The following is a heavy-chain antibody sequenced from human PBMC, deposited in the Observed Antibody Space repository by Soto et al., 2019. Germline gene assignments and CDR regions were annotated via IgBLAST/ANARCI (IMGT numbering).Heavy chain of an antibody. D-gene: IGHD3-3*01. CDR3: ARPRGLRFSVADVFDI. J-gene: IGHJ3*02. V-gene: IGHV4-39*01. Sequence: SETLSLTCTVSGGSISSSSFYWGWIRQPPGKGLEWIGSIYFSGTTYYNPSLKSRLTISVDTSKNQFSLKLISVTAADTTVYYCARPRGLRFSVADVFDIWGQGTMVT. CDR2: IYFSGTT. CDR1: GGSISSSSFY.